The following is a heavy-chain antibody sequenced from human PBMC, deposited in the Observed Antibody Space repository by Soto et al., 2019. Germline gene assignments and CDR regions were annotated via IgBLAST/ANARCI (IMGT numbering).Heavy chain of an antibody. Sequence: SETQSLTCSVSGGSISSYYWSWIRQPPGKGLEWIGYISYSGSTKYNPSLKSRLTISVDTSKNQFSLKLSSVTAADTAVYYCARDISSGGYYYFDYWGQGTLVTVSS. CDR1: GGSISSYY. CDR3: ARDISSGGYYYFDY. CDR2: ISYSGST. V-gene: IGHV4-59*01. J-gene: IGHJ4*02. D-gene: IGHD3-22*01.